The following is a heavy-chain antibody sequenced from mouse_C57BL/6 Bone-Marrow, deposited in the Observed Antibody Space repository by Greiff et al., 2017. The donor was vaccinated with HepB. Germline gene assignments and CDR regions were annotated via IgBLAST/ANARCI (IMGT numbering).Heavy chain of an antibody. V-gene: IGHV2-5*01. CDR3: AIHYYGSSYPDY. J-gene: IGHJ2*01. CDR2: IWRGGST. D-gene: IGHD1-1*01. Sequence: QVQLKESGPGLVQPSQSLSITCTVSGFSFTSYGVHWVRQSPGKGLEWLGVIWRGGSTDYNAAFMSRLSITKDNSKSQVFFKMNSLQADDTAIYYCAIHYYGSSYPDYWGQGTTLTVSS. CDR1: GFSFTSYG.